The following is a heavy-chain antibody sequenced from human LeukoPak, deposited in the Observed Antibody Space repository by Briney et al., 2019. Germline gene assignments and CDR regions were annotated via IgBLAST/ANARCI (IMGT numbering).Heavy chain of an antibody. CDR1: GLTFSSYA. J-gene: IGHJ4*02. CDR2: ISGSGGST. D-gene: IGHD3-22*01. V-gene: IGHV3-23*01. Sequence: PGGSLRLSRAASGLTFSSYAMSWVRQAPGKWLEWVSAISGSGGSTYYADSVKGRFTISRDNSKNTLYLQMNSLRAEDTAVYYCAKQIVVVVHFDYWGQGTLVTVSS. CDR3: AKQIVVVVHFDY.